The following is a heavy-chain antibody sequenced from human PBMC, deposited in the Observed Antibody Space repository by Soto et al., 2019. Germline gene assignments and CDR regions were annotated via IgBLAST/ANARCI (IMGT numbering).Heavy chain of an antibody. Sequence: QGQLVQSGAEVKKPGASVRVSCKASGYTFTKFDINWVRQATGQGLEWMGWMNPNSGNTGYAQKFQGRVTMTRNTSITTSYMELSTLRSEDTSVYYCVRGDYGYYSHWFDPWGEGNLVTLSS. CDR1: GYTFTKFD. CDR2: MNPNSGNT. J-gene: IGHJ5*02. D-gene: IGHD4-17*01. CDR3: VRGDYGYYSHWFDP. V-gene: IGHV1-8*01.